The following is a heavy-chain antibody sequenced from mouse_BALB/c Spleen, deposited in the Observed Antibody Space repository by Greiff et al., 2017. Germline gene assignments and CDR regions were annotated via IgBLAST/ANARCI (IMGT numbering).Heavy chain of an antibody. D-gene: IGHD2-10*02. J-gene: IGHJ3*01. CDR2: ISSGGST. Sequence: EVHLVESGGGLVKPGGSLKLSCAASGFTFSSYAMSWVRQTPEKRLEWVASISSGGSTYYPDSVKGRFTISRDNARNILYLQMSSLRSEDTAMYYCARGGYEQFAYWGQGTLVTVSA. V-gene: IGHV5-6-5*01. CDR1: GFTFSSYA. CDR3: ARGGYEQFAY.